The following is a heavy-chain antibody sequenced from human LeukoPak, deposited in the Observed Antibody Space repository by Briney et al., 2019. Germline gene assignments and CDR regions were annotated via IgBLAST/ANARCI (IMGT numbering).Heavy chain of an antibody. CDR1: GFTFSSYG. J-gene: IGHJ4*02. CDR3: AKDERGDGSGSYSPPPLGY. CDR2: IRYDGSNK. D-gene: IGHD3-10*01. Sequence: GGSLRLSCAASGFTFSSYGMHWVRQAPGKGLEWVAFIRYDGSNKCYADSVKGRFTISRDNSKNTLYLQMNSLRAEDTAVYYCAKDERGDGSGSYSPPPLGYWGQGTLVTVSS. V-gene: IGHV3-30*02.